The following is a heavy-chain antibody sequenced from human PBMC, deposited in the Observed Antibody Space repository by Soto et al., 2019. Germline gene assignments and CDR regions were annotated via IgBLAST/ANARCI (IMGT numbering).Heavy chain of an antibody. J-gene: IGHJ5*02. V-gene: IGHV4-39*01. D-gene: IGHD3-3*01. CDR3: ARRIITIFGVVPFSWFDP. CDR1: GGSISSSSYY. Sequence: SETLSLTCTVSGGSISSSSYYWGWIRQPPGKGLEWIGSIYYSGSTYYNPSLKSRVTISVDTSKNQFSLKLSSVTAADTAVYYCARRIITIFGVVPFSWFDPWGQGTLVTVSS. CDR2: IYYSGST.